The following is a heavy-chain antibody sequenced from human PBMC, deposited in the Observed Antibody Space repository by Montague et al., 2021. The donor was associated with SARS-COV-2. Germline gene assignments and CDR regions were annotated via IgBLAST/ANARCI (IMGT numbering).Heavy chain of an antibody. J-gene: IGHJ4*02. CDR2: IGTSGSP. CDR3: ARDGRRLYTYGSLDY. V-gene: IGHV4-4*07. CDR1: GASISSSY. Sequence: SETLSLTCTVSGASISSSYWGWIRQTAGKGLEWIGRIGTSGSPKYNPSLKSRVTMSLDTSKNQFSLKVNSVTVADTAMYFCARDGRRLYTYGSLDYWGQGILVTVSS. D-gene: IGHD5-18*01.